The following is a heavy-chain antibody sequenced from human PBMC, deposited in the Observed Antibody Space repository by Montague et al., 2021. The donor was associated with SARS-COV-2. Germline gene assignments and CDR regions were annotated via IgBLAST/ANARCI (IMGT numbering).Heavy chain of an antibody. Sequence: SSAGKKKYYAESVEGRFTISRDHSRNTLFLQMNSLRAEDTAVYYCAKRGSYFFDYWGQGTLVTVSA. V-gene: IGHV3-30*07. J-gene: IGHJ4*01. CDR3: AKRGSYFFDY. D-gene: IGHD1-26*01. CDR2: SSAGKKK.